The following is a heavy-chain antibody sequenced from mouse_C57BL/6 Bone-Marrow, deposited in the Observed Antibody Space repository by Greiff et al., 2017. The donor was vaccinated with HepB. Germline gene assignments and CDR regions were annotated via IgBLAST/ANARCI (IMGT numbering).Heavy chain of an antibody. J-gene: IGHJ4*01. CDR1: GYTCTAYY. Sequence: QVQLQQSGAGRGRPGSSARLSCRTCGYTCTAYYTNWVKQRPGQGLEWIARIYPGSGNTYYNEKFKGKATLTAEKSSSTAYMQLSSLTSEDSAVYFCASCITTLVATDSMPYRRQATSVPSST. V-gene: IGHV1-76*01. CDR2: IYPGSGNT. D-gene: IGHD1-1*01. CDR3: ASCITTLVATDSMPY.